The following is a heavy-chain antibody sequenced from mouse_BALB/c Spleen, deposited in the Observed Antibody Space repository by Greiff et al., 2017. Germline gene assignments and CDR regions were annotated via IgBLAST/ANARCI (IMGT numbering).Heavy chain of an antibody. D-gene: IGHD2-14*01. J-gene: IGHJ2*01. Sequence: EVKLMESGPGLVKPSQSLSLTCTVTGYSITSDYAWNWIRQFPGNKLEWMGYISYSGSTSYNPSLKSRISITRDTSKNQFFLQLNSVTTEDTATYYCARGGYDVYFDYWGQGTTLTVSS. V-gene: IGHV3-2*02. CDR2: ISYSGST. CDR1: GYSITSDYA. CDR3: ARGGYDVYFDY.